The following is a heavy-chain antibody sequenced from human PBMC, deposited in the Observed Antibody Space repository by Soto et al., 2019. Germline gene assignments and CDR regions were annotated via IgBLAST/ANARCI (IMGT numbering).Heavy chain of an antibody. Sequence: EMQLLESGGGLVQPGGSLRLSCAASGFTFSCYAMRWVRQAPGKGLEWVSAVSGSGGSTYYADSVKGRFTISRDNSKNTLYLQMNSLRAEDTAVYYCARRGPGTYFDYWGQGALVSVSS. CDR3: ARRGPGTYFDY. J-gene: IGHJ4*02. D-gene: IGHD6-13*01. CDR1: GFTFSCYA. V-gene: IGHV3-23*01. CDR2: VSGSGGST.